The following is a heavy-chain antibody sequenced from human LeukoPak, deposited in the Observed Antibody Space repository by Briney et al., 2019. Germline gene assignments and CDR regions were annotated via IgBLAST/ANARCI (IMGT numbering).Heavy chain of an antibody. CDR3: ARLLTYDFWSGYHFDY. Sequence: MPSETLSLTCTVSGGSISSSSYYWGWLRQPPGKGLEWIGSIYYSGSTYYNPSLKSRVTISVDTSKNPFSLKLSSVTAADTAVYYCARLLTYDFWSGYHFDYWGQGTLVTVSS. J-gene: IGHJ4*02. CDR1: GGSISSSSYY. V-gene: IGHV4-39*01. CDR2: IYYSGST. D-gene: IGHD3-3*01.